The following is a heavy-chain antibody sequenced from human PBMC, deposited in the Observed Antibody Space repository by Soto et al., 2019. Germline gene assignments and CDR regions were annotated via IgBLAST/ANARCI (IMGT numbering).Heavy chain of an antibody. CDR3: ARSQVAIPGDD. CDR1: GFSINTYW. D-gene: IGHD5-12*01. V-gene: IGHV3-7*01. Sequence: ESGGGLVQPGGSLRLSCAASGFSINTYWMSWVRQVPGKGLEWVANIKQDGSEKYYVDSVKGRFTISRDNAKNSLYLQMNSLRAEDTAVYHCARSQVAIPGDDWGQGTLVTVSS. CDR2: IKQDGSEK. J-gene: IGHJ4*02.